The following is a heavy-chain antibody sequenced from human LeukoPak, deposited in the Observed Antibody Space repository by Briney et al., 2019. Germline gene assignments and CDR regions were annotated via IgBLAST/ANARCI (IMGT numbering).Heavy chain of an antibody. CDR1: GFTFSNYA. V-gene: IGHV3-23*05. Sequence: GGSLRLSCAASGFTFSNYAMNWVRQAPGVGWQWVSSISISSAGTYYADSVKGPFTISRDDSTNTLYLQMKSLRADDTALYFCAKKSITVPGTPYFDYWGQGTLVTVSS. D-gene: IGHD6-19*01. CDR3: AKKSITVPGTPYFDY. CDR2: ISISSAGT. J-gene: IGHJ4*02.